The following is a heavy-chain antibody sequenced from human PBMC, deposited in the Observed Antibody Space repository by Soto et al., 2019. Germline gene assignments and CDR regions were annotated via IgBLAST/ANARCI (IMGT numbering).Heavy chain of an antibody. V-gene: IGHV1-2*06. CDR3: AREITYGGGSFSLGL. D-gene: IGHD3-10*01. Sequence: QVQLVQSGAEVEKPGASVKVSCKTSGYFFTSHYIHWVRLAPGRGLEWMGRINPNNGDTNSPQKFQGRVTMASDPSISAVYMGMSGLRSDDTALYYCAREITYGGGSFSLGLWGQGTLVTVSS. CDR2: INPNNGDT. J-gene: IGHJ4*02. CDR1: GYFFTSHY.